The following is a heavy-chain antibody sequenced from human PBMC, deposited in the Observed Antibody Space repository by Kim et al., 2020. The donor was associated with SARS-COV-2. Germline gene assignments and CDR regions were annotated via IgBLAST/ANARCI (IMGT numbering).Heavy chain of an antibody. D-gene: IGHD3-16*01. CDR2: IKEDGSEE. CDR1: GFTLSSLW. Sequence: GGSLRLSCAASGFTLSSLWMTWVRQAPGMGLEWVANIKEDGSEENYVDSVKGRFTISRDNAKGSLYLQMNSLRSEDTALYYCTRGRYYLDYWGQGTLVTVSS. J-gene: IGHJ4*02. CDR3: TRGRYYLDY. V-gene: IGHV3-7*01.